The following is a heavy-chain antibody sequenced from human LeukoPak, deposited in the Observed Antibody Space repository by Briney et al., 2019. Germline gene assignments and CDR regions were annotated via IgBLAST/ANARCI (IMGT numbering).Heavy chain of an antibody. CDR3: ARVATDGTCYQSDY. CDR2: INGRDGSK. V-gene: IGHV3-23*01. CDR1: GFTFNTFA. J-gene: IGHJ4*02. D-gene: IGHD2-15*01. Sequence: GGSLRLSCVASGFTFNTFALNWVRQAPGKELEWVSNINGRDGSKYYPDSVKGRFTISRENAKNTVYLQMNSLTDEDTAVYYCARVATDGTCYQSDYWGQGTLVTVSS.